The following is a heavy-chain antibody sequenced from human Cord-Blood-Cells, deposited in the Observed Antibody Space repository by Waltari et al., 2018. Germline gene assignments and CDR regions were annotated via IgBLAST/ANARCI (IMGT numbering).Heavy chain of an antibody. Sequence: EVQLVESGGGLIQPGGSLRLSCAASGFTVSSNYMSWVRPAPGQGLEWVSVIYSGGSTYYADSVKGRFTISRDNSKNTLYLQMNSLRAEDTAVYYCARGGYDFWSGYYIDYWGQGTLVTVSS. V-gene: IGHV3-53*01. CDR3: ARGGYDFWSGYYIDY. CDR1: GFTVSSNY. D-gene: IGHD3-3*01. CDR2: IYSGGST. J-gene: IGHJ4*02.